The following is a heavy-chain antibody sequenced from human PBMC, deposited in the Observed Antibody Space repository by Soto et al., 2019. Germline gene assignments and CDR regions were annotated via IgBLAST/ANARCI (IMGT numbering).Heavy chain of an antibody. CDR3: ARIQHGNDAFDI. CDR1: GGSFSGYY. CDR2: INHGGST. V-gene: IGHV4-34*01. Sequence: PSETLSLTCAVYGGSFSGYYWSWIRQPPGKGLEWIGEINHGGSTNYNPSLKSRVTISVDTSKNQFSLKLSSVTAADTAVYYCARIQHGNDAFDIWGQGTMVTVSS. D-gene: IGHD6-13*01. J-gene: IGHJ3*02.